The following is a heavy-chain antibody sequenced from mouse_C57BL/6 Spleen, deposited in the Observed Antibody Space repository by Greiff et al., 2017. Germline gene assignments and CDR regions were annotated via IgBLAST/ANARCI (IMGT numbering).Heavy chain of an antibody. J-gene: IGHJ3*01. D-gene: IGHD2-2*01. CDR3: AEGYAWFAY. V-gene: IGHV1-82*01. Sequence: VKLQESGPELVKPGASVQISCKASGYAFSSSWMNWVKQRPGKGLEWIGRIYPGDGDTNYNGKFKGKATLTADKSSSTAYMQLSSQTSEDSAVYFCAEGYAWFAYWGQGTLVTVSA. CDR2: IYPGDGDT. CDR1: GYAFSSSW.